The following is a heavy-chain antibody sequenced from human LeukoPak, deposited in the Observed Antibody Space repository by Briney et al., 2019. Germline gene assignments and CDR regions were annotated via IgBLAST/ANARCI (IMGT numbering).Heavy chain of an antibody. CDR2: ISAYNGNT. J-gene: IGHJ6*02. CDR1: GYTFTSYG. Sequence: ASVKVSCKASGYTFTSYGISWVRQAPGQGLEWMGWISAYNGNTNYAQKLQGRVTMTTDTSTSTAYMELRSLRSDDTAVYYCARYSGSPAYYYYGMDVSGQGTTVTVSS. CDR3: ARYSGSPAYYYYGMDV. V-gene: IGHV1-18*01. D-gene: IGHD1-26*01.